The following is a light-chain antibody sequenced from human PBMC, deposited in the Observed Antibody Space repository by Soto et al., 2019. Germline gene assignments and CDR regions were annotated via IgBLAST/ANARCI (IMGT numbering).Light chain of an antibody. CDR1: QSVSSGY. Sequence: DIVLTQSPATLSLSPGERATLSCRASQSVSSGYLAWYQQRPGQAPRLLSYGASTRATGIPDRFSGSGSGTEFTLTISSLKPDDFATYYCQHFNSYPWTFGQGTEVDIK. CDR3: QHFNSYPWT. J-gene: IGKJ1*01. V-gene: IGKV3-20*01. CDR2: GAS.